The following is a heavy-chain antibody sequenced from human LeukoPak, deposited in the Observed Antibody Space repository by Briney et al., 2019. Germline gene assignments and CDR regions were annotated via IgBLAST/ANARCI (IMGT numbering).Heavy chain of an antibody. CDR2: INPNSGGT. CDR3: ARGVGATVKFDP. D-gene: IGHD1-26*01. CDR1: GYTFTGYY. J-gene: IGHJ5*02. Sequence: ASVKVSCKASGYTFTGYYMHWVRQAPGQGLEWMGWINPNSGGTNYAQKFQGRVTMTRNTSISTAYMELSSLRSEDTAVYYCARGVGATVKFDPWGQGTLVTVSS. V-gene: IGHV1-2*02.